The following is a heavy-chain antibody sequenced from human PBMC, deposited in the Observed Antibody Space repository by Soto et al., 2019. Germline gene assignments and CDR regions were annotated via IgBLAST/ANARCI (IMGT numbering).Heavy chain of an antibody. D-gene: IGHD6-6*01. CDR1: GFTFSSYG. J-gene: IGHJ6*03. CDR2: IWYDGSNK. Sequence: QVQLVESGGGVVQPGRSLRLSCAASGFTFSSYGMHWVRQAPGKGLEWVAVIWYDGSNKYYADSVKGRFTISRDNSKNPLYLQMNSLRAEDTAVYYCARGGHSSSQTNYYYYYYMDVWGKGTTVTVSS. V-gene: IGHV3-33*01. CDR3: ARGGHSSSQTNYYYYYYMDV.